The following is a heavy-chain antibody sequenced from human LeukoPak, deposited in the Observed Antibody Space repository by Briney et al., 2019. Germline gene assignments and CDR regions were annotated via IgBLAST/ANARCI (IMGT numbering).Heavy chain of an antibody. V-gene: IGHV3-23*01. J-gene: IGHJ4*02. CDR3: AKKGYVVVPAANLS. CDR1: GFTFSSYA. Sequence: GGSLRLSCAASGFTFSSYAMSWVRQAPGKGLEWVSAISGSGGSTYYADSVKGRFTISRENSKRTLYLQMNSLRAEDTAVYYRAKKGYVVVPAANLSWGQGTLVTVSS. D-gene: IGHD2-2*01. CDR2: ISGSGGST.